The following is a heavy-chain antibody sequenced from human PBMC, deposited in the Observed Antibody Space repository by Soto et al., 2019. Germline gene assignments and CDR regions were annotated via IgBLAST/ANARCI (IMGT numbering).Heavy chain of an antibody. CDR1: GGSISSYY. D-gene: IGHD2-2*01. CDR2: IYYSGST. V-gene: IGHV4-59*01. J-gene: IGHJ6*01. Sequence: PSETLSLTCTVSGGSISSYYWSWIRQPPGKGLEWIGYIYYSGSTNYNPSLKSRVTISVDTSKNQFSLKLSSVTAADTAVYYCARSYCISTSCYYYGMDVWGQGTTVTVS. CDR3: ARSYCISTSCYYYGMDV.